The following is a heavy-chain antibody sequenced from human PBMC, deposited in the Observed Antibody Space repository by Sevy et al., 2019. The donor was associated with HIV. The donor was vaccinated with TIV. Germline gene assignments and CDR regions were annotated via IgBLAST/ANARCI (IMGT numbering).Heavy chain of an antibody. CDR3: AKDVVAVVGDAFDV. CDR1: GFNFNTFA. J-gene: IGHJ3*01. D-gene: IGHD2-15*01. CDR2: TGGRGGAT. V-gene: IGHV3-23*01. Sequence: GGSLRLSCAASGFNFNTFAMSWVRQGPGKGLEWVSATGGRGGATYYADSVKGRFTISRDNSKNTLYLQMDSLRAEDTAVYYCAKDVVAVVGDAFDVWGQGTMVTVSS.